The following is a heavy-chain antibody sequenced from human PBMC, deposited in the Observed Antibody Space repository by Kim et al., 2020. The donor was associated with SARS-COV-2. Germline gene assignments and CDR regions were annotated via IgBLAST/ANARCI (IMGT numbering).Heavy chain of an antibody. J-gene: IGHJ2*01. V-gene: IGHV3-23*01. D-gene: IGHD6-13*01. CDR3: AKHIAPGNWNFDV. CDR2: ITSTGGRT. Sequence: GGSLRLSCAASGFTFSTYAMACVRQAPGKGLEWVSTITSTGGRTHYADSVKGRFTISRDNSKNTVYLQINSLRAEDTAVYYCAKHIAPGNWNFDVWGRGTLVTVSS. CDR1: GFTFSTYA.